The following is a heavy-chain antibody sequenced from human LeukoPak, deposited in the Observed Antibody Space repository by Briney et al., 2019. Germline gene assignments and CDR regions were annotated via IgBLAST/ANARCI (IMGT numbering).Heavy chain of an antibody. CDR1: ELTFNSNW. J-gene: IGHJ4*02. CDR3: TSYTSGWN. D-gene: IGHD6-19*01. V-gene: IGHV3-74*01. Sequence: PGGSLRLACAASELTFNSNWMHWVRQAPGKGLVWVSRINNDGSTTNYADSVKGRFTISRDNAKNTLYLQMNSLRAEDTAVYYCTSYTSGWNWGQGTLVTVSS. CDR2: INNDGSTT.